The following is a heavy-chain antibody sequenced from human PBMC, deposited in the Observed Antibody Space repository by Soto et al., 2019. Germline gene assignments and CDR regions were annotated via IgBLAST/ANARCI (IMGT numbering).Heavy chain of an antibody. CDR3: GAAEQWLADPFDY. CDR1: GFTFSRYV. D-gene: IGHD6-19*01. CDR2: ISYEGTNK. Sequence: QVQLVESGGGVVQPGRSLRLSCSASGFTFSRYVMHWVRQAPGKGLDWVALISYEGTNKKYAESVKGRFTISRDNSKNTVSLKMNRLRAEDTAVDYCGAAEQWLADPFDYWGQGTRVTVSS. J-gene: IGHJ4*02. V-gene: IGHV3-30-3*01.